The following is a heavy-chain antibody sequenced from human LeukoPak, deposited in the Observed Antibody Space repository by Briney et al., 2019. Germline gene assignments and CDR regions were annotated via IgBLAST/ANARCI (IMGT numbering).Heavy chain of an antibody. CDR3: AREDSSGLYYFDY. CDR2: ISYDGSNK. D-gene: IGHD6-19*01. V-gene: IGHV3-30*03. Sequence: GGSLRLSCAAPGFTFSSYGMHWVRQAPGKGLEGGAVISYDGSNKYYADSVKGRFTISRDNSKNTLYLQMNSLRAEDTAVYNCAREDSSGLYYFDYWGQGTLVTVSS. J-gene: IGHJ4*02. CDR1: GFTFSSYG.